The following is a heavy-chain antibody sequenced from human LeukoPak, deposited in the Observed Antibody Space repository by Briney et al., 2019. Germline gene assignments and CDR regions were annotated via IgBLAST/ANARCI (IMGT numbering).Heavy chain of an antibody. J-gene: IGHJ4*02. CDR3: ARVTYGSGTYGAFDY. V-gene: IGHV3-23*01. CDR2: ISDSGDNK. D-gene: IGHD3-10*01. CDR1: GFSFSTYP. Sequence: GGSLRLSCAASGFSFSTYPMSWVRQAPGKGLDWVSAISDSGDNKQYADSVKGRFTISRDNSKNTLYLQMNRLRAEDTAVYYCARVTYGSGTYGAFDYWGQGTLVTVSS.